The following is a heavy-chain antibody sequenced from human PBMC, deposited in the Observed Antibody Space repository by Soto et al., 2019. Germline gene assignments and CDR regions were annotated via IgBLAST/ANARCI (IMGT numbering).Heavy chain of an antibody. CDR1: GFTFSSYA. D-gene: IGHD5-18*01. Sequence: EVQLLESGGGLVQPGGSLRLSCAASGFTFSSYAMSWVRQAPGKGLEWVSAMSGSGGSTYYSDSVKGRFTISRDNSKNTLYLQMNSLIAEDTAVYYGAKVGYSYGYDWFAPWGQGTLVTVSS. V-gene: IGHV3-23*01. CDR2: MSGSGGST. J-gene: IGHJ5*02. CDR3: AKVGYSYGYDWFAP.